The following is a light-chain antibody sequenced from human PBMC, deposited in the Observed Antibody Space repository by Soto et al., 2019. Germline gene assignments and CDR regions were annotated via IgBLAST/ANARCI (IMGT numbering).Light chain of an antibody. CDR3: QQFNSALGIT. CDR1: QSISSW. V-gene: IGKV1-5*03. Sequence: DIQMTQSPSTLSASVGDRVTITCRAIQSISSWLAWYQQKPGKAPKLLIYKASSLESGVPSRFSGSGSGTEFTLTISSLQPDDFATYYCQQFNSALGITFGQGTRLEIK. J-gene: IGKJ5*01. CDR2: KAS.